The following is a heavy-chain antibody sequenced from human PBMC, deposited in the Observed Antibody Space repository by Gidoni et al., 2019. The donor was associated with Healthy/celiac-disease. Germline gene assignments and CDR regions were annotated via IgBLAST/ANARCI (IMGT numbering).Heavy chain of an antibody. V-gene: IGHV6-1*01. Sequence: QSPSRGLEWLGRTYYRSKWYNDYAVSVKSRITINPDTSKNQFSLQLNSVTPEDTAVYYCARWRRLQPTSYYYGMDVWGQGTTVTVSS. J-gene: IGHJ6*02. CDR2: TYYRSKWYN. D-gene: IGHD4-4*01. CDR3: ARWRRLQPTSYYYGMDV.